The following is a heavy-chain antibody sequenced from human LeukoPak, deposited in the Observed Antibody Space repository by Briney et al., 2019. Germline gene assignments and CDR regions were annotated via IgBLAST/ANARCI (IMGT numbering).Heavy chain of an antibody. CDR3: ARRPSSGWSYFDY. V-gene: IGHV3-9*01. CDR1: GFKFDDYA. CDR2: ITWKTGII. Sequence: GGSLRLSCAASGFKFDDYAMHWVRQAPGKGLEWVSGITWKTGIIGYADSVKGRFTISRDNAKNSLYLQMNSLRAEDTAVYYCARRPSSGWSYFDYWGQGTLVTVSS. J-gene: IGHJ4*02. D-gene: IGHD6-19*01.